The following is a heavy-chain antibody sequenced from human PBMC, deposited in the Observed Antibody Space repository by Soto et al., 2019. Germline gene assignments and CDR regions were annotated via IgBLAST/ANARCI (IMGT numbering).Heavy chain of an antibody. CDR2: IYHSGST. CDR3: ARAMWLVLDY. CDR1: GGSISTNKW. Sequence: TLSLTCAVSGGSISTNKWWSWVRQSPGKGLEWIGEIYHSGSTNYNPSFKSRVTMSVDKSKNQFSLKLSSVTAADTAVYYCARAMWLVLDYWGQGTLVTVSS. J-gene: IGHJ4*02. V-gene: IGHV4-4*02. D-gene: IGHD6-19*01.